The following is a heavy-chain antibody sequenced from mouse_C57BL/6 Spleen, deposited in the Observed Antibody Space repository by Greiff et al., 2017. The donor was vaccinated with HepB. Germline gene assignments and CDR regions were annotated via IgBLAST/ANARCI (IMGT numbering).Heavy chain of an antibody. CDR1: GYTFTDYA. V-gene: IGHV1-67*01. CDR2: ISTYYGDA. J-gene: IGHJ4*01. CDR3: AREGYYGSSHYYSMDY. D-gene: IGHD1-1*01. Sequence: VQLQQSGPELVRPGVSVKISCKGSGYTFTDYAMHWVKQSHAKSLEWIGVISTYYGDASYNQKFKDKATMTVDKYSSTAYMELARLTSEDSAFYYCAREGYYGSSHYYSMDYWGQGTSVTVSS.